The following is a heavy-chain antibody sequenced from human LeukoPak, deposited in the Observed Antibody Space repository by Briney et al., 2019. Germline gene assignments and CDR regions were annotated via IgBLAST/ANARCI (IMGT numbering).Heavy chain of an antibody. CDR2: IYYSGST. CDR1: GGSIRNYY. Sequence: SETLSLTCTVSGGSIRNYYWSWIRQPPGKGLEWIGYIYYSGSTNYNPSLKSRVTISVDTSKNQFSLKLSSVTAADTAVFYCARLVERVRGVTVGAPDAFDIWGQGTMVTVSS. CDR3: ARLVERVRGVTVGAPDAFDI. J-gene: IGHJ3*02. V-gene: IGHV4-59*08. D-gene: IGHD3-10*01.